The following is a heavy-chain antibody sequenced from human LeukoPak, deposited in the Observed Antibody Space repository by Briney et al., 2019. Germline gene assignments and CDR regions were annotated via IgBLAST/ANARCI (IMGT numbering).Heavy chain of an antibody. V-gene: IGHV3-20*01. CDR3: ARDTSSSWYPTYNWFDP. CDR2: INWNGGST. J-gene: IGHJ5*02. Sequence: GGSLRLSCAASGFTFSNYWMTWVRQAPGKGLEWVSGINWNGGSTGYADSVKGRFTISRDNAKNSLYLQMNSLRAEDTALYHCARDTSSSWYPTYNWFDPWGQGTLVTVSS. D-gene: IGHD6-13*01. CDR1: GFTFSNYW.